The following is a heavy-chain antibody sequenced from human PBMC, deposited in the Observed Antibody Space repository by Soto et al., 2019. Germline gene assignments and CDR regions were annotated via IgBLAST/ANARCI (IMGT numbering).Heavy chain of an antibody. CDR3: TRDPTYYYDSSGYSYVDY. J-gene: IGHJ4*02. Sequence: GGSLRLSCTASGFTFGDYAMSWFRQAPGKGLEWVGFIRSKAYGGTTEYAASVKGRFTISRDDSKSIAYLQMNSLKTEDTAVYYCTRDPTYYYDSSGYSYVDYWGQGTLVTVSS. D-gene: IGHD3-22*01. CDR2: IRSKAYGGTT. V-gene: IGHV3-49*03. CDR1: GFTFGDYA.